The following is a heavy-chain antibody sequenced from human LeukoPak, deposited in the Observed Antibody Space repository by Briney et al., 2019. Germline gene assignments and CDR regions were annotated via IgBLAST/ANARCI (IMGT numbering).Heavy chain of an antibody. Sequence: ASVKVSCKASGYTFTSYGISWVRQAPGQGLEWMGWISAYNGNTNYAQKLQGRVTMTTDTSTSTAYMELRSLRSDDTAVYHCARGKYCTNGVCYYFDYWGQGTLVTVSS. CDR3: ARGKYCTNGVCYYFDY. V-gene: IGHV1-18*01. J-gene: IGHJ4*02. D-gene: IGHD2-8*01. CDR1: GYTFTSYG. CDR2: ISAYNGNT.